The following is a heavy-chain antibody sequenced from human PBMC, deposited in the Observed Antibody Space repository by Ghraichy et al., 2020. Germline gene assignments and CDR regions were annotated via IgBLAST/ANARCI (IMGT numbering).Heavy chain of an antibody. Sequence: GESLNISCAASGFTFSSYSMNWVRQAPGKGLEWVSSISSSSSYIYYADSVKGRFTISRDNAKNSLYLQMNSLRAEDTAVYYCARDSCSSTSCQIHPMAHPGYWGQGTLVTVSS. V-gene: IGHV3-21*01. CDR3: ARDSCSSTSCQIHPMAHPGY. CDR1: GFTFSSYS. J-gene: IGHJ4*02. D-gene: IGHD2-2*01. CDR2: ISSSSSYI.